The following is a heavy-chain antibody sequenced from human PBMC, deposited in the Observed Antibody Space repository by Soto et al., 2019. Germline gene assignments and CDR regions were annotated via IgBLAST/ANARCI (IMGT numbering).Heavy chain of an antibody. D-gene: IGHD1-26*01. Sequence: LGGSLRLSCAASGFTFSNAWMNWVRQAPGKGLEWVGRIKSKTDGGTTDYAAPVKGRFTISRDDSKNTAYLQMNSLKTEDTAVYYCTRQIFKGATTWYFDLWGRGTLVTVSS. CDR2: IKSKTDGGTT. CDR1: GFTFSNAW. V-gene: IGHV3-15*07. J-gene: IGHJ2*01. CDR3: TRQIFKGATTWYFDL.